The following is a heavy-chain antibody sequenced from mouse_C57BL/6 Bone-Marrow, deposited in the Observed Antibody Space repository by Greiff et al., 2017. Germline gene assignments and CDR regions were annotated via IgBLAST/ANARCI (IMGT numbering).Heavy chain of an antibody. CDR2: ISNLAYSI. CDR1: GFTFSDYG. V-gene: IGHV5-15*01. Sequence: EVHLVESGGGLVQPGGSLKLSCAASGFTFSDYGMAWVRQAPRKGPEWVAFISNLAYSIYYADTVTGRFTISRENAKNTLYLEMSSLRSEDTAMYYCARRDYGSPFAYWGQGTLVTVSA. J-gene: IGHJ3*01. D-gene: IGHD1-1*01. CDR3: ARRDYGSPFAY.